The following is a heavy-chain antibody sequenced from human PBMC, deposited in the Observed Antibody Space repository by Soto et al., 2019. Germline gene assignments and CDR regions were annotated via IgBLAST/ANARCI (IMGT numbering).Heavy chain of an antibody. CDR3: TPLALKYNSDWYPLSD. V-gene: IGHV3-15*07. Sequence: EVQLVESGGGLVKPGGSLRLSCAGSGFTFSNVWMDWVGRIKSETDGGTIDYXAPVKXRFTISRDDSXNTLXXXXXXXXXXXXXTXYCTPLALKYNSDWYPLSDWGQGTRVTVSS. J-gene: IGHJ4*02. CDR2: IKSETDGGTI. CDR1: GFTFSNVW. D-gene: IGHD6-19*01.